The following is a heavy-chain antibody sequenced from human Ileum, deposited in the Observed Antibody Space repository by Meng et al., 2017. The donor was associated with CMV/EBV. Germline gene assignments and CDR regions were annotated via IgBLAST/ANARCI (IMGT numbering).Heavy chain of an antibody. D-gene: IGHD3-10*01. J-gene: IGHJ5*02. V-gene: IGHV3-30*03. CDR1: FTLSRYG. CDR3: IRRLAPVQEEYNWFDP. CDR2: DSGGGIKR. Sequence: FTLSRYGMHWVRRATEKGMGGMTVDSGGGIKREYIPSVRGRFTISRDNAKNTLSLEMNSLRVDDTAVYHCIRRLAPVQEEYNWFDPWGQGALVTVSS.